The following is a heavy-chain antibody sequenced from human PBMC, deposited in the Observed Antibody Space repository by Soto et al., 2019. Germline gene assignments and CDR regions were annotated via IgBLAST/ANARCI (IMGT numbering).Heavy chain of an antibody. CDR3: ARGPSPWIQLWSYYYYMDV. V-gene: IGHV1-8*01. D-gene: IGHD5-18*01. CDR2: MNPNSGNT. J-gene: IGHJ6*03. Sequence: ASVKVSCKASGYTFTSYDINWVRQATGQGLEWMGWMNPNSGNTGYAQKFQGRVTMTRNTSISTAYMELSSLRFEDTAVYYCARGPSPWIQLWSYYYYMDVWGKGTTVTVSS. CDR1: GYTFTSYD.